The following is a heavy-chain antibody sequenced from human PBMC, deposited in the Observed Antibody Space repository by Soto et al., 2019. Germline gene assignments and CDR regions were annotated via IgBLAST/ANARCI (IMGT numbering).Heavy chain of an antibody. D-gene: IGHD6-13*01. CDR1: GGSISSSSYY. CDR3: ASFTQQQLVLGY. CDR2: IYYSGST. Sequence: QLQLQESSPGLVKPSETLSLTCTVSGGSISSSSYYWGWIRQPPGKGLEWIGSIYYSGSTYYNPSLKSRVTISVDTSKNQFSLKLSSVPAADTAVYYCASFTQQQLVLGYWGQGTLVTVSS. J-gene: IGHJ4*02. V-gene: IGHV4-39*01.